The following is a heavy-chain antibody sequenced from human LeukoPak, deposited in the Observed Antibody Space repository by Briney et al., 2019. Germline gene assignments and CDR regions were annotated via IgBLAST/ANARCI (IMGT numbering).Heavy chain of an antibody. CDR1: GFTFSSYW. V-gene: IGHV3-7*01. J-gene: IGHJ4*02. Sequence: GGSLRLSCAASGFTFSSYWMNWVRRAPGKGLEWVANIKPNGRETFYVDSVKGRFTISRDNAKSSLYLQMNSLRAEDTAVYYCARDYNLGQGTLVTVSS. CDR3: ARDYN. CDR2: IKPNGRET.